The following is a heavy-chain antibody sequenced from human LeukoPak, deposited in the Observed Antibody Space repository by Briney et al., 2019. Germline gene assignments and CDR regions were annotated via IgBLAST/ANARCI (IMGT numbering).Heavy chain of an antibody. J-gene: IGHJ6*02. V-gene: IGHV3-7*03. CDR2: IKQDGSEK. CDR1: GFTFSTYW. Sequence: PGGSLRLSCSASGFTFSTYWMSWVRQAPGKGLEWVANIKQDGSEKYYVDSVKGRFTISRDNAKNSLYLQMNSLRAEDTALYHCARNNGMDVWGQGTTVIVSS. CDR3: ARNNGMDV.